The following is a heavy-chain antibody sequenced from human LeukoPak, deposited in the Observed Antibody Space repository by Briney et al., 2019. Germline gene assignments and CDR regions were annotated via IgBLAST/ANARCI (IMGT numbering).Heavy chain of an antibody. Sequence: GGSLRLSCVASGFTSSSLRMSWVRQAPGKGLERVAHIKQDGSEKKYVDSVKGRLTISRDNAKNSLYLQMNSLRVEDTAVYYCVRDSLVGYGHRYFDCWGQGTLVTVSS. D-gene: IGHD5-18*01. CDR1: GFTSSSLR. V-gene: IGHV3-7*01. CDR3: VRDSLVGYGHRYFDC. CDR2: IKQDGSEK. J-gene: IGHJ4*02.